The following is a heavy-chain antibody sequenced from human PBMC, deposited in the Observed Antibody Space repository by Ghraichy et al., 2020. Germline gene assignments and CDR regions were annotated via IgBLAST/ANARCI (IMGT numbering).Heavy chain of an antibody. J-gene: IGHJ3*02. V-gene: IGHV1-18*01. D-gene: IGHD2-15*01. Sequence: ASVKVSCKASGYTFTSYGISWVRQAPGQGLEWMGWISAYNGNTNYAQKLQGRVTMTTDTSTSTAYMELRSLRSDDTAVYYCARDPRYCSGGSCYSSQGPWDAVDIWGQGTMVTVSS. CDR1: GYTFTSYG. CDR3: ARDPRYCSGGSCYSSQGPWDAVDI. CDR2: ISAYNGNT.